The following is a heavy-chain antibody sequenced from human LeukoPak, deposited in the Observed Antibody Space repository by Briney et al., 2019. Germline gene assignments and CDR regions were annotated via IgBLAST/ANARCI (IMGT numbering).Heavy chain of an antibody. CDR1: GFTFSSYG. J-gene: IGHJ4*02. D-gene: IGHD2-15*01. CDR3: AKDYGPSYGYCSGGSCYSGYFDY. V-gene: IGHV3-30*18. CDR2: ISYDGSNK. Sequence: GGSLRLSCAASGFTFSSYGMHWVRQAPGKGLEWVAVISYDGSNKYYADSVKGRFTISRDNSKNTLYLQMNSLRVEGTAVYYCAKDYGPSYGYCSGGSCYSGYFDYWGQGTLVTVSS.